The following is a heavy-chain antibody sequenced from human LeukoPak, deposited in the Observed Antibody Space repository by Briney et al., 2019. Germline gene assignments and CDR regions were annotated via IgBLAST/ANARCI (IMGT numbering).Heavy chain of an antibody. Sequence: GGSLRLSCTASGFTFGDYAMSWFRQAPVKGLEWVGFIRSKAYGGTTEYAASVKGRFTISRDDSKSIAYLQMNSLKTEDTAVYYCTRAGIAAAGTQGYWGQGTLVTVSS. J-gene: IGHJ4*02. D-gene: IGHD6-13*01. V-gene: IGHV3-49*03. CDR2: IRSKAYGGTT. CDR1: GFTFGDYA. CDR3: TRAGIAAAGTQGY.